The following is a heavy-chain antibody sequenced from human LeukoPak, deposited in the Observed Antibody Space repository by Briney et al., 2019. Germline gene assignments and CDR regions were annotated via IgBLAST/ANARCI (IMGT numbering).Heavy chain of an antibody. D-gene: IGHD3-10*01. V-gene: IGHV4-34*01. J-gene: IGHJ5*02. CDR3: ERGITMVRGVYNWVDP. CDR2: INNSGST. CDR1: GGSFSGYY. Sequence: SETRSLTSVVYGGSFSGYYWSWIRQPPGKGLEWVGEINNSGSTNYNPSRKSRVTISVDTSKNQFSRQVRSVTAADPAVYYCERGITMVRGVYNWVDPGGQGTLVSV.